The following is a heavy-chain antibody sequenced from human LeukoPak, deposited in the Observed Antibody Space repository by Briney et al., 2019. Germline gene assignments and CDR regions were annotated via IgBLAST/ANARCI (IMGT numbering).Heavy chain of an antibody. J-gene: IGHJ4*02. Sequence: GGSLRLSCAASGFTFSSYSMNWVRQAPGKGLEWVSYISSSSSTIYYADSVKGRFTISRDNAKNSLYLQMNSLRAEDTAVYYCARENYVWGSYRYFGYWGQGTLVTVSS. CDR3: ARENYVWGSYRYFGY. D-gene: IGHD3-16*02. CDR2: ISSSSSTI. CDR1: GFTFSSYS. V-gene: IGHV3-48*04.